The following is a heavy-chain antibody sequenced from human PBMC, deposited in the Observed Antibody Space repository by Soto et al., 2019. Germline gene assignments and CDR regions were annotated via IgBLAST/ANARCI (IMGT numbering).Heavy chain of an antibody. D-gene: IGHD7-27*01. CDR1: GFAVSSKY. J-gene: IGHJ4*02. Sequence: EVQLVESGGGWIQQGGSLRLSCAASGFAVSSKYMTWVRQAPGKGLEWVSVIYGGGTTYYAYSVKGRFTISRDTSKKTSYLQMNTLRAEDTAVYNFVQTTGWPGFDSWGQGTLVTFSS. CDR3: VQTTGWPGFDS. CDR2: IYGGGTT. V-gene: IGHV3-53*01.